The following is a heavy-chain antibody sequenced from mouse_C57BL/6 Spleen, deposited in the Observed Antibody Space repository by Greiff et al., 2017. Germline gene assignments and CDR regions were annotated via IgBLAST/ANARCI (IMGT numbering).Heavy chain of an antibody. CDR3: ARYAGRYYFDY. Sequence: EVQVVESGGGLVQPGGSLSLSCAASGFTFTDYYMSWVRQPPGKALEWLGFIRNKANGYTTEYSAFVKGRFTISRDNSQSILYLQMNALRAEDSATYYCARYAGRYYFDYWGQGTTLTVSS. CDR1: GFTFTDYY. CDR2: IRNKANGYTT. D-gene: IGHD4-1*01. J-gene: IGHJ2*01. V-gene: IGHV7-3*01.